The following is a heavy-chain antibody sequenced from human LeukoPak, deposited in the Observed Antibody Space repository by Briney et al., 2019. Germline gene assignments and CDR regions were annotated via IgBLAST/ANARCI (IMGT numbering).Heavy chain of an antibody. J-gene: IGHJ6*03. Sequence: PGGSLRLSCAASGFTFSSYAMSWVRRAPGKGLEWVSAISGSGGSTYYADSVKGRFTISRDNSKNTLYLQMNSLRAEDTAVYYCAKTDSSGYYYYYMDVWGKGTTVTISS. CDR1: GFTFSSYA. D-gene: IGHD3-22*01. V-gene: IGHV3-23*01. CDR3: AKTDSSGYYYYYMDV. CDR2: ISGSGGST.